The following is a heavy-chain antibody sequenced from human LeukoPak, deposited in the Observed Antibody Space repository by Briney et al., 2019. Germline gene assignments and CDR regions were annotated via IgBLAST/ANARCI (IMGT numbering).Heavy chain of an antibody. CDR2: TNPNSGGT. J-gene: IGHJ4*02. CDR1: GYTFTGYY. V-gene: IGHV1-2*02. D-gene: IGHD2-2*01. Sequence: ASVKVSCKASGYTFTGYYMHWVRQAPGQGLEWMGWTNPNSGGTNYAQKFQGRVTMTRDTSISTAYMELSRLRSDDTAVYYCARGIVVVPAAIREGYYFDYWGQGTLVTVPS. CDR3: ARGIVVVPAAIREGYYFDY.